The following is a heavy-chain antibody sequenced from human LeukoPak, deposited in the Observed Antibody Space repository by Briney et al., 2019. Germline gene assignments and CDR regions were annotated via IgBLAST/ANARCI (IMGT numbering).Heavy chain of an antibody. CDR2: IYTSGST. J-gene: IGHJ4*02. CDR3: AREREDIKLMLYAYYFGY. V-gene: IGHV4-4*07. CDR1: GGSISSYY. Sequence: PSETLSLTCTVSGGSISSYYWSWIRQPAGKGLEWIGRIYTSGSTNYNPSLKSRVTMSVDTSKNQFSLKLSSVTAADTAVYYCAREREDIKLMLYAYYFGYWGQGTLVTVSS. D-gene: IGHD2-8*01.